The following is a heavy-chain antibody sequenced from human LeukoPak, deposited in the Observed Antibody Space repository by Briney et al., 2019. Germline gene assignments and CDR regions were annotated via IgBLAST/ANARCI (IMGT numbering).Heavy chain of an antibody. V-gene: IGHV4-59*08. CDR1: GGSISSYY. CDR3: ARPYCSSTSCPFDY. D-gene: IGHD2-2*01. CDR2: IYYSGST. J-gene: IGHJ4*02. Sequence: PSETLSLTCTVSGGSISSYYWSWIRQPPGKGLEWIGTIYYSGSTYYNPSLTSRVTISVDTSKNQFSLNLSSVTAADTAVYYCARPYCSSTSCPFDYWGQGTLVTVSS.